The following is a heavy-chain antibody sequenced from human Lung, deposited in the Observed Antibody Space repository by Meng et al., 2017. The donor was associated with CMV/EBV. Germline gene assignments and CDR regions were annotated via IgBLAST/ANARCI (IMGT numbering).Heavy chain of an antibody. CDR3: ARTFGVDYYAMDV. J-gene: IGHJ6*02. CDR2: ISYDGSNK. Sequence: GGSLRLXCAASGFTFSSCAMHWVRQAPGKGLEWVAVISYDGSNKYYADSVQGRFTISRDNSKNTLYVQMNSLRAEDTAVYYCARTFGVDYYAMDVWGQGXRVTVSS. CDR1: GFTFSSCA. D-gene: IGHD3-3*01. V-gene: IGHV3-30*04.